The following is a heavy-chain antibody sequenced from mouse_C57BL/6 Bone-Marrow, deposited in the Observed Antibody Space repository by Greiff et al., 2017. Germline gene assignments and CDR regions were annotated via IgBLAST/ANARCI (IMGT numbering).Heavy chain of an antibody. CDR2: IYPRSGNT. V-gene: IGHV1-81*01. D-gene: IGHD6-2*01. CDR1: GYTFTSYG. CDR3: ASSPLSYFDY. J-gene: IGHJ2*01. Sequence: ESGAELARPGASVKLSCKASGYTFTSYGISWVKQRTGQGLEWIGEIYPRSGNTYYNEKFKGKATLTADKSSSTAYMELRSLTSEDSAVYFCASSPLSYFDYWGQGTTLTVSS.